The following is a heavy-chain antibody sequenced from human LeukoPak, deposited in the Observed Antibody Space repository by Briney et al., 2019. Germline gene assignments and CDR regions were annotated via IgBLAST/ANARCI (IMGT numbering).Heavy chain of an antibody. CDR2: INHSGST. V-gene: IGHV4-34*01. CDR1: GGSFSGYY. J-gene: IGHJ3*02. Sequence: PSETLSLTCAVYGGSFSGYYWSWIRQPPGKGLEWIGEINHSGSTNYNPSLKSRVTISVDTSKNQFSLKLSSVTAADTAVYYCARGPIPDSWGGRPAAPTGDAFDIWGQGTMVTVSS. CDR3: ARGPIPDSWGGRPAAPTGDAFDI. D-gene: IGHD2-2*01.